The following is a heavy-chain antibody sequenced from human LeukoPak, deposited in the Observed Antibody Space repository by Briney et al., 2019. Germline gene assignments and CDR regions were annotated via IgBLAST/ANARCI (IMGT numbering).Heavy chain of an antibody. Sequence: PGGSLRLSCAASAFTVSSNYMSSVLQAPGKGLKWVSIIYSGGTTYYADSVKGGFTISRDNSKNTLYLQMNSLRAEDTAVYYCARRYPYSSAWHPSAFDVWGQGTMVTVSS. V-gene: IGHV3-66*01. CDR2: IYSGGTT. J-gene: IGHJ3*01. CDR1: AFTVSSNY. D-gene: IGHD6-19*01. CDR3: ARRYPYSSAWHPSAFDV.